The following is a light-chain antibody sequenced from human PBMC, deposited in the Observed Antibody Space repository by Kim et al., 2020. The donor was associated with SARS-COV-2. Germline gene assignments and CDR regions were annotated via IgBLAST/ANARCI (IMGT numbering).Light chain of an antibody. CDR3: TSYTSSSTYV. CDR2: DVS. J-gene: IGLJ1*01. Sequence: GQSTTISCTGTSSDIGSYNYVFWYQQHPGKAPKLLIYDVSKWPSGISNRFSGSKSGNTASLTISGLQAEDEADYYCTSYTSSSTYVFGTGTKVTVL. CDR1: SSDIGSYNY. V-gene: IGLV2-14*03.